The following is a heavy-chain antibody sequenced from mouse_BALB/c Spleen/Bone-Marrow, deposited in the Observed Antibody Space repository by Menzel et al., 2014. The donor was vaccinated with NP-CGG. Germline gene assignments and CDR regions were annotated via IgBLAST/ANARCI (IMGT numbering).Heavy chain of an antibody. Sequence: EVQRVESGGGLVQPGGSLKLSCAASGFDFSRYWMSWVRQAPGKGLEWIGEINPESSTISYTPSLKDKFIISRDNAKNTLYLQMSKVRSEDTALYYCARLNYYGNLFVWGAGTTVTVSS. CDR1: GFDFSRYW. V-gene: IGHV4-1*02. CDR2: INPESSTI. D-gene: IGHD1-1*01. CDR3: ARLNYYGNLFV. J-gene: IGHJ1*01.